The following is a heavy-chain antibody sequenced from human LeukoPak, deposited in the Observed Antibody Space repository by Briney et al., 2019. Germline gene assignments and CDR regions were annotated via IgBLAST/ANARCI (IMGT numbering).Heavy chain of an antibody. J-gene: IGHJ4*02. Sequence: ASEKVSCKASGGTLSSYAISWVRQAPGLGLEWMGGIIPIFGTANYAQKFQGRVTTTADESTSTAYMELSSLRSEDTAVYYCARITYGQRANFDYWGQGTLVTVSS. CDR2: IIPIFGTA. CDR3: ARITYGQRANFDY. V-gene: IGHV1-69*13. D-gene: IGHD3-10*01. CDR1: GGTLSSYA.